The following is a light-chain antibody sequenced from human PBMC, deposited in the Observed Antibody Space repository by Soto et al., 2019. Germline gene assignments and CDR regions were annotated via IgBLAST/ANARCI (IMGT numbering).Light chain of an antibody. CDR2: AAS. J-gene: IGKJ1*01. Sequence: DVQVTQSPASLSASVGDRVNISCRTSRGIYNYLAWYQQKSGQIPKLLINAASSLQSGVPSRFSGSGSGTDFTLSISSLQPEDVATYYCQKYDSAPRTFGQGTKVGIK. CDR3: QKYDSAPRT. V-gene: IGKV1-27*01. CDR1: RGIYNY.